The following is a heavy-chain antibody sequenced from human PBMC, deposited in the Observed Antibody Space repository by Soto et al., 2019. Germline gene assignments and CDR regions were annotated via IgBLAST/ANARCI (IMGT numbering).Heavy chain of an antibody. CDR2: ISGGGDTT. CDR1: GFTFNNYA. D-gene: IGHD3-10*01. V-gene: IGHV3-23*01. Sequence: EVQLLESGGGLVQPGGSLRLSCAASGFTFNNYAMTWVRQAPGKGLEWVSSISGGGDTTSYADSVKGRFTVSRDGSKNTLYLQMSRLRAEDAAQYYCAKGRGGSASLTPRVDFWGQGTLVTVSS. J-gene: IGHJ4*02. CDR3: AKGRGGSASLTPRVDF.